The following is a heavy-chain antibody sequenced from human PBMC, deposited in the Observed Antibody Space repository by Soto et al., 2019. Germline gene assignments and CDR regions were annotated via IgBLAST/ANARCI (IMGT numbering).Heavy chain of an antibody. D-gene: IGHD1-26*01. CDR2: ISAYTGNT. Sequence: GASVKVSCKASGYTFTDYGITWVRQAPGQGLEWMGWISAYTGNTNYAQKVQGRVTMSTDTSTSTAYLELRSLRSDDTAVYYCARGPESRSTACFDYWGQGTLVTVSS. J-gene: IGHJ4*02. CDR1: GYTFTDYG. CDR3: ARGPESRSTACFDY. V-gene: IGHV1-18*01.